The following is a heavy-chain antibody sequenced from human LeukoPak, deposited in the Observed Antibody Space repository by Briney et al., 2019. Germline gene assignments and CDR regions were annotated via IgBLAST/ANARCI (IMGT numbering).Heavy chain of an antibody. CDR2: ITSSGDGT. CDR3: AKVPVTGYGRSSVMDV. CDR1: GFTVSSNY. Sequence: SGGSLRLSCAASGFTVSSNYMSWVRQAPGKGMEWVSSITSSGDGTYYADSVKGRFTIFRDNSKNTLYLQMNSLRAEDTAVYYCAKVPVTGYGRSSVMDVWGQGTTVTVSS. V-gene: IGHV3-23*01. D-gene: IGHD6-6*01. J-gene: IGHJ6*02.